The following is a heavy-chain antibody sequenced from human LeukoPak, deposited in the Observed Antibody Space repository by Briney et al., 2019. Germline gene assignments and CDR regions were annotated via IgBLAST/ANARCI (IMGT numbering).Heavy chain of an antibody. V-gene: IGHV3-30*04. CDR2: ISYDGSNK. CDR3: ARDWGGDTALADWFDP. Sequence: GGSLRLSCAASGFTFSSYAMHWVRQAPGKGLEWVAVISYDGSNKYYADSVKGRFTISRDNSKNTLYLQMNSLRAEDTAVYYCARDWGGDTALADWFDPWSQGTLVTVSS. D-gene: IGHD5-18*01. CDR1: GFTFSSYA. J-gene: IGHJ5*02.